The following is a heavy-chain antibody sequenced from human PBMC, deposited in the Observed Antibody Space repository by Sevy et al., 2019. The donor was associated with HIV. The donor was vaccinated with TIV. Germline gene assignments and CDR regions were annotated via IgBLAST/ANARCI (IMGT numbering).Heavy chain of an antibody. CDR2: ISHDGSYR. D-gene: IGHD3-16*01. Sequence: GGSLRLSCAASGFTFSTYDIHWVRQAPGKGLEWVAIISHDGSYRYYADSVRGRFSMSRDNSKNTVYLQMSGLSAEETAVYYCAKNRPPGGSLFSRHGMDVWGRGTTVTVSS. J-gene: IGHJ6*02. V-gene: IGHV3-30*18. CDR3: AKNRPPGGSLFSRHGMDV. CDR1: GFTFSTYD.